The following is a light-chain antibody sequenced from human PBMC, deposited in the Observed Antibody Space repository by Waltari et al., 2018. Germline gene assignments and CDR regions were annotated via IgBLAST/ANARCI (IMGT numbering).Light chain of an antibody. CDR1: SSAIGGSNF. CDR2: EVN. J-gene: IGLJ1*01. Sequence: QSALTQPPSASGSPGQSVTISCPGSSSAIGGSNFVSWYQQHPGKAPKLLIYEVNKRPSGVPDRFSGSKSGNTASLTVSGLQAEDEADYYCTSYAGSINPYVFGTGTEVTVL. CDR3: TSYAGSINPYV. V-gene: IGLV2-8*01.